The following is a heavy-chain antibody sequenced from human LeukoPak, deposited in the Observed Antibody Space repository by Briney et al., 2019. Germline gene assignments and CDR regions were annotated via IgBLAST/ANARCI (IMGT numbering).Heavy chain of an antibody. CDR3: AKDLGRRGYSSGWYEISTGYYYYGMDV. V-gene: IGHV3-23*01. CDR1: GFTFSNSA. D-gene: IGHD6-19*01. Sequence: GGSLRLSCAASGFTFSNSAMSWVRQAPGKGLEWASVISGSGASTYYSDSVKGRFSISRDESKNTVYLQMNSLRAEDTAVYYCAKDLGRRGYSSGWYEISTGYYYYGMDVWGQGTTVTVSS. J-gene: IGHJ6*02. CDR2: ISGSGAST.